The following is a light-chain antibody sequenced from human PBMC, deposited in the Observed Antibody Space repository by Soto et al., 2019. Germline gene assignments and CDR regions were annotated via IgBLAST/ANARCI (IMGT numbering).Light chain of an antibody. Sequence: DIQMTQSPSSLSASVGDRVTITCRASQGISSYLNWYQQKPGKAPKLMIYAAYSLQSGVPSRFSGSGSGTDFTLTISSLQPEDFATYYCQQSYSTPSITCGQGTRLEIK. CDR2: AAY. V-gene: IGKV1-39*01. CDR3: QQSYSTPSIT. J-gene: IGKJ5*01. CDR1: QGISSY.